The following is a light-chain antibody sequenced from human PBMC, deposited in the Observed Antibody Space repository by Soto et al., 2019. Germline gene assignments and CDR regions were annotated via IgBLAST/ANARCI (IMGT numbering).Light chain of an antibody. J-gene: IGKJ1*01. CDR2: GAS. Sequence: EIVMTQSPATLSVALGERATLSCRASQSVSGNLAWYQQKPGQAPRLLIYGASTRATGIPARFSGSGSGTEFTLTISSLQSEDFAVYYCQQYNNWPPTFGQGTKVEIK. V-gene: IGKV3D-15*01. CDR1: QSVSGN. CDR3: QQYNNWPPT.